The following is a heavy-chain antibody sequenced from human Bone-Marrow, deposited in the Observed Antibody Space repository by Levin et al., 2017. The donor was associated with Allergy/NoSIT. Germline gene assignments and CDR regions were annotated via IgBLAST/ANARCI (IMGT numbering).Heavy chain of an antibody. CDR2: INHSGST. V-gene: IGHV4-34*01. CDR1: GGSFSGYY. J-gene: IGHJ6*02. CDR3: ARNYYYYYGMDG. Sequence: SQTLSLPFAVYGGSFSGYYWSWIRQPPGKGLEWIGEINHSGSTNYNPSLKSRVTISVDTSKNQFSLKLSSVTAADTAVYYCARNYYYYYGMDGWGQGTTVTVSS.